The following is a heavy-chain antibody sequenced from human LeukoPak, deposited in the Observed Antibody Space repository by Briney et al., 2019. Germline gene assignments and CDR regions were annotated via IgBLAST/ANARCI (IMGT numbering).Heavy chain of an antibody. CDR2: IIGSGGST. D-gene: IGHD3-10*01. CDR3: AKDQITMVRGVIRSAPFDY. V-gene: IGHV3-23*01. Sequence: GSLRLSCAASGFTFSSYAMSWVRQAPGKGLEWVSAIIGSGGSTYYADSVKGRFTISRDNSKNTLYLQMNSLRAEDTAVYYCAKDQITMVRGVIRSAPFDYWGQGTLVTVSS. CDR1: GFTFSSYA. J-gene: IGHJ4*02.